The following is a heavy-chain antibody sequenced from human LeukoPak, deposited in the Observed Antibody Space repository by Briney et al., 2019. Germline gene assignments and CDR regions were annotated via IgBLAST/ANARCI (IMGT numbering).Heavy chain of an antibody. CDR1: GSTFSSYA. J-gene: IGHJ4*02. CDR3: AKSDDSSGYSPEDY. CDR2: ISGSGGST. Sequence: ASLRLSCAASGSTFSSYAMSWVRQAPGKGLEWVSAISGSGGSTNYADSVKGRFTISRDNSKNTLYLQMNSLRAEDTAVYYCAKSDDSSGYSPEDYWGQGTLVTVSS. D-gene: IGHD3-22*01. V-gene: IGHV3-23*01.